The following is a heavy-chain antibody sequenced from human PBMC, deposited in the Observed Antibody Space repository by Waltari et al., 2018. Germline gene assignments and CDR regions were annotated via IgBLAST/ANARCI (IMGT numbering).Heavy chain of an antibody. CDR2: ISYTGTT. D-gene: IGHD3-16*01. Sequence: QLHLQEAGPGLVKPSETLSLTCSVSGGSIISNRNYWAWIRQPPGKGLEWTATISYTGTTYYNPSLKSRVTISVDTSKNQFSLKLSSVTAADTAVYYCATYVGASIGTAAFDVWGQGTMVTVSS. J-gene: IGHJ3*01. CDR1: GGSIISNRNY. CDR3: ATYVGASIGTAAFDV. V-gene: IGHV4-39*01.